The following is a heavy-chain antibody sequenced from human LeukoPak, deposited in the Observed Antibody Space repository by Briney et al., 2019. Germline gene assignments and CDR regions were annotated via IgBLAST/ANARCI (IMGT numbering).Heavy chain of an antibody. D-gene: IGHD6-19*01. Sequence: SETLSLTCAVYGGSFSGYYWSWIRQPPGKGLEWIGEINHSGTTYYNPSLKSRATISVDTSKNQFSLNPNSVTAADTAFYYCARDIGSGWSPGYWGQGTLVTVSS. V-gene: IGHV4-34*01. CDR1: GGSFSGYY. CDR3: ARDIGSGWSPGY. CDR2: INHSGTT. J-gene: IGHJ4*02.